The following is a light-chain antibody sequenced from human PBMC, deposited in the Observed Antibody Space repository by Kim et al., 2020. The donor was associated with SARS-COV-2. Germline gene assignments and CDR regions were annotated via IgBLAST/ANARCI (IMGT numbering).Light chain of an antibody. Sequence: SPGQTARITCSGDALPKQYAYWYQQKPGQAPVLVIYKDSARPSGIPERFSGSSSGTTVTLTISGVQAEDEADYYCQSADSSGTYVVFGGGTKLTVL. J-gene: IGLJ2*01. CDR3: QSADSSGTYVV. CDR1: ALPKQY. V-gene: IGLV3-25*03. CDR2: KDS.